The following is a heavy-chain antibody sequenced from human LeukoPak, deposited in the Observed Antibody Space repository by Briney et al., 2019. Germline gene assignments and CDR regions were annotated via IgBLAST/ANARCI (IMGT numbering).Heavy chain of an antibody. CDR1: GGSISSYY. CDR3: ARDRTGWHFFDY. V-gene: IGHV4-59*01. CDR2: IYYSGST. Sequence: SETLSLTCTVSGGSISSYYWSWIRQPPGKRLEWIGYIYYSGSTNYNPSLKSRVTISVDTSKNQFSLKLSSVTAADTAVYYCARDRTGWHFFDYWGQGTLVTVSS. J-gene: IGHJ4*02. D-gene: IGHD3-3*02.